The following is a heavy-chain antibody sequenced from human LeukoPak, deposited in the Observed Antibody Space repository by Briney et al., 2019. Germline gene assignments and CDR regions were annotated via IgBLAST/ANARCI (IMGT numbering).Heavy chain of an antibody. J-gene: IGHJ6*02. CDR2: INPNSGGT. D-gene: IGHD2-15*01. V-gene: IGHV1-2*02. CDR3: ARHYPIALRGGGYYYAMDV. Sequence: GASVKVSCKASGYTFTGYYMHWVRQAPGQGLEWMGWINPNSGGTNYAQKFQGRVTMTRDTSISTAYMGLSRLRSDDTAVYYCARHYPIALRGGGYYYAMDVWGQGTTVTVSS. CDR1: GYTFTGYY.